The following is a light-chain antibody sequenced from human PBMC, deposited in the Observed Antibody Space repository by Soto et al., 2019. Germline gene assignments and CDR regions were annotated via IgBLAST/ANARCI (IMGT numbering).Light chain of an antibody. CDR1: SSDVGGYDY. J-gene: IGLJ1*01. V-gene: IGLV2-14*01. CDR3: SSYTSSSTYV. Sequence: QSALTQPASVSGSPGQSITISCTGTSSDVGGYDYVSWYQQHPGKAPKLMIYEVSNRPSGVSNRFYGSKSGSTASLTISGLQAEDEADYYCSSYTSSSTYVLGTGTKVTVL. CDR2: EVS.